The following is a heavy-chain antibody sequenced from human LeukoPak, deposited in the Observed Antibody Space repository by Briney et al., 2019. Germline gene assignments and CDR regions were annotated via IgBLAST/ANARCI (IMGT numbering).Heavy chain of an antibody. CDR2: ITGSGADT. V-gene: IGHV3-23*01. CDR3: AKGSLGSWYYFDY. J-gene: IGHJ4*02. Sequence: GGSLRLSCAASEFTFSSYAMRWVRLAPGKGLEWVSGITGSGADTYYSDSVKGRFTIFRDNSKNTLYLQMNSLRDEDTAVYYCAKGSLGSWYYFDYWGQGTLVTVSS. D-gene: IGHD6-13*01. CDR1: EFTFSSYA.